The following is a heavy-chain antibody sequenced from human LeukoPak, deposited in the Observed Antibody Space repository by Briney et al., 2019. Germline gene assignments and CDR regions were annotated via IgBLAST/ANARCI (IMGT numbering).Heavy chain of an antibody. CDR3: AKDRGAVYYYYYGLDV. J-gene: IGHJ6*02. V-gene: IGHV3-30*02. CDR1: GFTFSSYG. Sequence: PGGSLRLSCAASGFTFSSYGMHWVRQAPGKGLEWVAVIWYDGSNKYYADSVKGRFTISRDNSKNTLYLQMDSLRDEDTAVYYCAKDRGAVYYYYYGLDVWGQGTTVTVSS. CDR2: IWYDGSNK. D-gene: IGHD6-25*01.